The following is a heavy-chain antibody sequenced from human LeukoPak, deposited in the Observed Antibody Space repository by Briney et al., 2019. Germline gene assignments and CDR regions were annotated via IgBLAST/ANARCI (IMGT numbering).Heavy chain of an antibody. J-gene: IGHJ4*02. Sequence: KIGESLKISCKTSGYSFTSFWIGWVRQMPGKGLEWMGIIYPGNSDTRYSPSFQGQVTISADKSVTTAYLQWSSLKASDTAMYYCARGGALAAHESNSDYWGQGTLVTVSS. CDR1: GYSFTSFW. V-gene: IGHV5-51*01. CDR2: IYPGNSDT. D-gene: IGHD6-19*01. CDR3: ARGGALAAHESNSDY.